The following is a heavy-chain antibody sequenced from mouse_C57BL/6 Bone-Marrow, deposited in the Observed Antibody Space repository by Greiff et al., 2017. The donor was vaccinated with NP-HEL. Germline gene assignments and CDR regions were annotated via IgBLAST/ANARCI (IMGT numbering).Heavy chain of an antibody. CDR1: GYSFTDYN. Sequence: EVQLQQSGPELVKPGASVKISCKASGYSFTDYNMNWVKQSNGKSLEWIGVINPNYGTTSYNQKFKGKATLTVDQSSSTAYMQLNSLTSEDSAVYYCAGAMVTTTYYYAIDYWGQGTSVTVSS. CDR2: INPNYGTT. J-gene: IGHJ4*01. D-gene: IGHD2-2*01. V-gene: IGHV1-39*01. CDR3: AGAMVTTTYYYAIDY.